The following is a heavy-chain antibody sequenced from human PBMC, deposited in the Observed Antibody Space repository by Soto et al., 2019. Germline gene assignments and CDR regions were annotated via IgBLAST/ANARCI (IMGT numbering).Heavy chain of an antibody. V-gene: IGHV3-23*01. CDR2: ISAAGFSK. CDR3: AMVSAVDFWSGHFVFGWFDS. J-gene: IGHJ5*01. Sequence: EVRLLESGGGFVRPGGSLRLACSASGFTFDTHAMPWVRQAPGKGLEWVASISAAGFSKYHADSVKGRITISRDNSNSTVYLHMKTLRAEDPAVYNWAMVSAVDFWSGHFVFGWFDSWGQGTEVTVSS. CDR1: GFTFDTHA. D-gene: IGHD3-3*01.